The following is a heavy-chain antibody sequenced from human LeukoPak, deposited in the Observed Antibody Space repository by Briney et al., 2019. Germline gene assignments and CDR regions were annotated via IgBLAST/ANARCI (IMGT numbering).Heavy chain of an antibody. J-gene: IGHJ4*02. CDR1: GFIFDDYA. D-gene: IGHD5-24*01. CDR3: AKWSRDGNHFDY. CDR2: ISWNSGSI. V-gene: IGHV3-9*01. Sequence: GGSLRLSCAASGFIFDDYAMHWVRQAPGKGLEWVSGISWNSGSIGYADSVKGRFTISRDNAKNSLYLQMNSLRAEGTALYYCAKWSRDGNHFDYWGQGTLVTVSS.